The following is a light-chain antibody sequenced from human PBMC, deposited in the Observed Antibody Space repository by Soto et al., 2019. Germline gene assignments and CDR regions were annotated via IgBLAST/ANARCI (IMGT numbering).Light chain of an antibody. CDR2: EVT. Sequence: QSALTQPPSASGSPGQSVTISCTGTSSDVGGHNYVSWYQQHPGKAPKLMIYEVTKRPSGVPDRFSGSKSGNAASLTVSVLQDDEAADYYYSSDAGRSGSVFGGGTQLTVL. J-gene: IGLJ2*01. CDR1: SSDVGGHNY. CDR3: SSDAGRSGSV. V-gene: IGLV2-8*01.